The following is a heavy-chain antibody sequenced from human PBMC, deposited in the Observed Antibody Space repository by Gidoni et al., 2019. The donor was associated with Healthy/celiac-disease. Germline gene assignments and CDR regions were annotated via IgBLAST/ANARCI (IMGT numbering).Heavy chain of an antibody. CDR1: GGTFSSSA. CDR2: IIPIFGTA. Sequence: QVQLVQSGAEVKKPGSSVKVSCKASGGTFSSSAISWLRQAPGQGLEWMGGIIPIFGTANYAQKFQGRVTITADKSTSTAYMELSSLRSEDTAVYYCARASPYYYDSSGYYYRLDYWGQGTLVTVSS. V-gene: IGHV1-69*06. D-gene: IGHD3-22*01. CDR3: ARASPYYYDSSGYYYRLDY. J-gene: IGHJ4*02.